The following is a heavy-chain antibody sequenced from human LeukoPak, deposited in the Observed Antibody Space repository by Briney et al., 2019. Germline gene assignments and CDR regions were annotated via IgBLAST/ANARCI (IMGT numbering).Heavy chain of an antibody. CDR2: ISFHNGNT. CDR1: GYTFTNYG. CDR3: ARADVSGSYFHLDY. V-gene: IGHV1-18*01. D-gene: IGHD3-16*01. Sequence: GASVKVSCKASGYTFTNYGITWVRQAPGQGLEWMGWISFHNGNTNYPQKVQGRVTMTTDRSTSTAYMELRSLRSDDTAVYYCARADVSGSYFHLDYWGQGTLVTVSS. J-gene: IGHJ4*02.